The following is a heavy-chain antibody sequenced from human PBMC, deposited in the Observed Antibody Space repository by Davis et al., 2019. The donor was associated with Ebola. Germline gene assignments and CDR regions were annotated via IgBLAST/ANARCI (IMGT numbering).Heavy chain of an antibody. D-gene: IGHD2-2*01. CDR3: ARVYCSSTNCSGFYYRMDV. CDR2: IWYDESNK. J-gene: IGHJ6*02. CDR1: GFNLSGYG. V-gene: IGHV3-33*01. Sequence: GESLKISCAASGFNLSGYGMHCVRQAPGKGLEWVAVIWYDESNKYYADSVKGRFTISRDNAKNSLYLQMNSLRAEDTAVYYCARVYCSSTNCSGFYYRMDVWGQGTTVTVSS.